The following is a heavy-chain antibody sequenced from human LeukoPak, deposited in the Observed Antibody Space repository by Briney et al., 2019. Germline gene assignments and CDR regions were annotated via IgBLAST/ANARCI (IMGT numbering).Heavy chain of an antibody. V-gene: IGHV1-3*01. Sequence: GASVKVSCKASGYTFTSYAMHWVRQAPGQRLEWMGWINAGNGNTKYSQKFQGRVTITRDTSASTAYMELSRLRSDDTAVYYCARVEDSYGSGSTYTEHTYYYGMDVWGQGTTVTVSS. J-gene: IGHJ6*02. D-gene: IGHD3-10*01. CDR2: INAGNGNT. CDR3: ARVEDSYGSGSTYTEHTYYYGMDV. CDR1: GYTFTSYA.